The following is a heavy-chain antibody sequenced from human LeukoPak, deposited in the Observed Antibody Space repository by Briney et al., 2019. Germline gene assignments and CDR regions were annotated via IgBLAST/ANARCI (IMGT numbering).Heavy chain of an antibody. J-gene: IGHJ3*01. CDR2: ISSSTTYT. D-gene: IGHD4-17*01. Sequence: PGGSLRLSCAASGFTFSDYYMSWIRQAPGKGLEWISYISSSTTYTNYADSVKGRFTISRDNAKNSLFLQMNSLRAEDTAVYYCARDKIGTLGDYDPFDVWGQGTMVTVSS. CDR3: ARDKIGTLGDYDPFDV. CDR1: GFTFSDYY. V-gene: IGHV3-11*06.